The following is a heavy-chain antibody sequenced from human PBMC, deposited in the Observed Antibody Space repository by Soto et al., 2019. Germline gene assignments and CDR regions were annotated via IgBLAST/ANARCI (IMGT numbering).Heavy chain of an antibody. CDR2: INAGNGNT. J-gene: IGHJ4*02. CDR1: GYTFTSYA. V-gene: IGHV1-3*01. D-gene: IGHD5-12*01. Sequence: QVQLVQSGAEVKKPGASVKVSCKASGYTFTSYAMHWVRQAPGQRLEWMGWINAGNGNTKYSQKFQGRVTITRDTTASTAYMELSSLRSEDTAVYYCARVGGYEQRADYWGQGTLVTVSS. CDR3: ARVGGYEQRADY.